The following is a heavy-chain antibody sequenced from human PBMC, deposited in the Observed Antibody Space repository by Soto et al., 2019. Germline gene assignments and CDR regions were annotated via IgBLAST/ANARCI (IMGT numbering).Heavy chain of an antibody. CDR1: GGSIDYYR. D-gene: IGHD6-13*01. Sequence: QVQLQESGPGLVKALETLSLTCTVSGGSIDYYRLSWIRQPPGKGLEWIGDISDSGSTNYNLSLRSRVTILVDTSKNQFSLKLNSVTAADTAVYYWARDSTSWFPYYGIDVWGQGTTVTVSS. V-gene: IGHV4-59*01. J-gene: IGHJ6*02. CDR2: ISDSGST. CDR3: ARDSTSWFPYYGIDV.